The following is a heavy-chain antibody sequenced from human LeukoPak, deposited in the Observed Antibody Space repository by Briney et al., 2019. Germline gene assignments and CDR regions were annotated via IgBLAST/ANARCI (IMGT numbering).Heavy chain of an antibody. Sequence: PGGSLRLSCAASGFTFSSYGMHWVRQAPGKGLEWVAVISYDGSNKYYADSVKGRFTISRDNAKNSLYLQMNSLRAEDTAVYYCATEGYSYGYVVYWGQGTLVTVSS. CDR1: GFTFSSYG. D-gene: IGHD5-18*01. CDR3: ATEGYSYGYVVY. J-gene: IGHJ4*02. V-gene: IGHV3-30*03. CDR2: ISYDGSNK.